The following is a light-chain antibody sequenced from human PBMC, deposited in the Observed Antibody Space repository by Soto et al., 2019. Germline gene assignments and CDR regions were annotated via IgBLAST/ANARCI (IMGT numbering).Light chain of an antibody. CDR3: QQANTFPWT. Sequence: ETVLTQSPGTLSLSPGERATLSCRASQSVSSNYLVWYQQKPGQAPRLLIYGASSRATGIPDRFSGSGSGTDFTLTISRLESEDSATYYCQQANTFPWTFGQGTKVEI. V-gene: IGKV3-20*01. CDR1: QSVSSNY. J-gene: IGKJ1*01. CDR2: GAS.